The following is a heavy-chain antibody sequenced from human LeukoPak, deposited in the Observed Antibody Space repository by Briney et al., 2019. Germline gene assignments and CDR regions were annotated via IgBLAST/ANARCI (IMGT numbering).Heavy chain of an antibody. J-gene: IGHJ6*02. D-gene: IGHD6-19*01. V-gene: IGHV4-59*08. CDR2: IYYSGSP. Sequence: PSETLSLTCTVSGGSINSYYWSWIRQPPGKGLEWVGYIYYSGSPTYNPSLKSRVAISIHTSKKHFSLKLSSVTAAYTAVYYCARSIVVAGFVSDYYYYGMDVWGQGTTVTVSS. CDR1: GGSINSYY. CDR3: ARSIVVAGFVSDYYYYGMDV.